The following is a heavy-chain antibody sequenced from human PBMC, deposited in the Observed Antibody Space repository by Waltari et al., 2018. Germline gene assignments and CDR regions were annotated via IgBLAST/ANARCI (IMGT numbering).Heavy chain of an antibody. CDR1: GGSFSGYY. D-gene: IGHD2-15*01. CDR2: INHSGST. CDR3: ARRGSCSGGSCLFYYYYYMDV. V-gene: IGHV4-34*01. J-gene: IGHJ6*03. Sequence: QVQLQQWGAGLLKPSETLSLTCAVYGGSFSGYYWSWVRQPPGKGLGWIGEINHSGSTNYNPSLKSRVTISVDTSKNQFSLKLSSVTAADTAVYYCARRGSCSGGSCLFYYYYYMDVWGKGTTVTISS.